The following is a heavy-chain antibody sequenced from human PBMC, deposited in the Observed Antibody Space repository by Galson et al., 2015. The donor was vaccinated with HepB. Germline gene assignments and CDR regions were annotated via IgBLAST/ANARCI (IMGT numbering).Heavy chain of an antibody. CDR3: ARGSPFLVTPLRRYQRNYFDY. D-gene: IGHD2-21*02. Sequence: SLRLSCAASGFTFISYAMNWVRQAPGKGLEWVSTVSGSGGLTYYADSVRGRFTISRDNSKNTLYLQMNSLRAEDTAVYYCARGSPFLVTPLRRYQRNYFDYWGQGTLVTVSS. V-gene: IGHV3-23*01. J-gene: IGHJ4*02. CDR2: VSGSGGLT. CDR1: GFTFISYA.